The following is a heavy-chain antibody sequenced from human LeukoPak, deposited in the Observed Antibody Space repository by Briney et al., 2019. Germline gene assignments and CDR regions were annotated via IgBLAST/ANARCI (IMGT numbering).Heavy chain of an antibody. CDR1: GFTFDDYG. V-gene: IGHV3-20*04. CDR3: ARVRYCGGDCYSGYFDY. Sequence: GGSLRLSCAASGFTFDDYGMSWVRQAPGKGLEWVSGINWHGGSTGYADSVKGRFTISRDNAKNSLYLQMNSLRAEDTALYYCARVRYCGGDCYSGYFDYWGQGTLVTVSS. D-gene: IGHD2-21*02. J-gene: IGHJ4*02. CDR2: INWHGGST.